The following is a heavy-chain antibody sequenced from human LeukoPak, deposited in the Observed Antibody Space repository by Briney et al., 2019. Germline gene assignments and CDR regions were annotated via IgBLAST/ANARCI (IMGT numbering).Heavy chain of an antibody. Sequence: SGGSLRLSCAASGFTFSSYSMNWVRQAPGKGLEWVSSISSSSSYIYYADSVKGRFTISRDNAKNSLYLQMNSLRAEDTAVYYCVRPQLRFLEWSDFDYWGQGTLVTVSS. CDR2: ISSSSSYI. J-gene: IGHJ4*02. CDR3: VRPQLRFLEWSDFDY. CDR1: GFTFSSYS. V-gene: IGHV3-21*01. D-gene: IGHD3-3*01.